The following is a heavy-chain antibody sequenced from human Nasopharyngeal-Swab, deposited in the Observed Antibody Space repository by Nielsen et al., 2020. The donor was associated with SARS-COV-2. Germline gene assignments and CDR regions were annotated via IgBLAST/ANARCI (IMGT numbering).Heavy chain of an antibody. J-gene: IGHJ6*03. V-gene: IGHV4-59*01. CDR3: ARDPGTLYYYYYMDV. Sequence: WIRQPPGEGLEWIGYIYYSGGTNYNPSLKSRVNISVDRSKTQFYLKLNSVTAADTAVYFCARDPGTLYYYYYMDVWGKGTTVTVSS. CDR2: IYYSGGT.